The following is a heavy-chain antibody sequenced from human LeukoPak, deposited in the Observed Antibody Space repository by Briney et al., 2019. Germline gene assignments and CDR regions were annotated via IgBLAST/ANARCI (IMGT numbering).Heavy chain of an antibody. J-gene: IGHJ4*02. CDR3: TRSRPGTEAGQPNFDY. CDR1: GFTFSDYY. CDR2: ISSISSII. Sequence: KAGGSLRLSCAASGFTFSDYYMSWIRQAPGKGLEWVSYISSISSIIYYADSVKGRFTISRDNARNSLYLQMNSLRAEDTAVYYCTRSRPGTEAGQPNFDYWGQGTLVTVSS. D-gene: IGHD6-13*01. V-gene: IGHV3-11*04.